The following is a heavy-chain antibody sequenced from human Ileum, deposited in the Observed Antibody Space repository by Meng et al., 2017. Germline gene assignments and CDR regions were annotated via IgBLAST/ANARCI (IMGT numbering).Heavy chain of an antibody. CDR3: ARDSYGCDY. J-gene: IGHJ4*02. CDR2: ISYDGDNI. D-gene: IGHD4-17*01. V-gene: IGHV3-30*03. Sequence: GGSLRLSCAASGFTFSNYNMHWVRQVPGKGLEWVALISYDGDNIYYADYVKGRLTISRDNSESTLFLQMNSLTTEDTALYYCARDSYGCDYWGEGTLVTVSS. CDR1: GFTFSNYN.